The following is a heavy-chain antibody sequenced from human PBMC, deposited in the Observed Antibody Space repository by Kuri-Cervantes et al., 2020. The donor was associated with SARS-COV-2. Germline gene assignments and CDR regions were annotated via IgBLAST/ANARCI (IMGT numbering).Heavy chain of an antibody. J-gene: IGHJ3*02. Sequence: ASVKVSCKASGYTFTSYYMHWVRQAPGQGLEWMGIINPSGGSTSYAQKFQGRVTMTRDTSTSTVYMELSSLRSEDTAVYYCAREHTAMVNAVSFDIWGQGTMVTVSS. V-gene: IGHV1-46*01. D-gene: IGHD5-18*01. CDR1: GYTFTSYY. CDR2: INPSGGST. CDR3: AREHTAMVNAVSFDI.